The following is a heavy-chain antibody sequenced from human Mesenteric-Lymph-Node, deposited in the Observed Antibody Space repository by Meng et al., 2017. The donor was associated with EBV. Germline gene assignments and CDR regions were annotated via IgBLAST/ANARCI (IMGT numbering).Heavy chain of an antibody. Sequence: QVQLQQWGAGLLKPSEXLSLTCAVYGGSFSDYYWSWIRQPPGKGLEWIGEINHSGSSNYNPSLKSRVTISVDTSKNQVSLKLSSVTAADTAVYYCARGGGSSGYYSDYWGQGTLVTVSS. CDR3: ARGGGSSGYYSDY. CDR2: INHSGSS. D-gene: IGHD3-22*01. CDR1: GGSFSDYY. J-gene: IGHJ4*02. V-gene: IGHV4-34*01.